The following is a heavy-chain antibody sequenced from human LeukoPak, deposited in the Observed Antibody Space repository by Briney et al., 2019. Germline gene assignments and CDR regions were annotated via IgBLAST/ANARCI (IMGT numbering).Heavy chain of an antibody. CDR1: GGSFSGYY. CDR3: AREGFCSSTSCGKIYYYYYMDV. V-gene: IGHV4-34*01. Sequence: SKTLSLTCAVYGGSFSGYYWSWIRQPPGKGLEWIGEINHSGSTNYNPSLKSRVTISVDTSKNQFSLKLSSVTAADTAVYYCAREGFCSSTSCGKIYYYYYMDVWGKGTTVTVSS. CDR2: INHSGST. J-gene: IGHJ6*03. D-gene: IGHD2-2*01.